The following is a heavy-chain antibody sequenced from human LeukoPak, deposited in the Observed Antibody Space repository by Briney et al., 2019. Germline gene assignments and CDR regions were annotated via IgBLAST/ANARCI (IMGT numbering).Heavy chain of an antibody. D-gene: IGHD2-2*01. CDR2: IYPGDSNT. J-gene: IGHJ6*01. CDR1: GYPFTSYW. V-gene: IGHV5-51*01. CDR3: ARHWSDAGPSSDYYYGMDV. Sequence: GESLEISCKGSGYPFTSYWIAWVRQMPGKGLEWMGIIYPGDSNTKYRPSFQGQVTISVDKSISTAYLQWSRLKASDTATYYCARHWSDAGPSSDYYYGMDVWGQGTTVIVSS.